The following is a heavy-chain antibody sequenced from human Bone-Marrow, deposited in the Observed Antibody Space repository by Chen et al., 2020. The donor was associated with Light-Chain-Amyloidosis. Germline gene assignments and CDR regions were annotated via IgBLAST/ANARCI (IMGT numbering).Heavy chain of an antibody. J-gene: IGHJ3*02. CDR1: RFAFSSYA. CDR2: ISGSGGSR. Sequence: EVQLVESGGGLLQRGGSLRLSCAASRFAFSSYAMSWVRQAPGKGLEWVSTISGSGGSRYYGDSVKGRLTISRDNSKNALFLQMNSLRAEDTAVYYCAKDPLHSSSGAFDIWGQGTMVTVSS. D-gene: IGHD6-6*01. V-gene: IGHV3-23*04. CDR3: AKDPLHSSSGAFDI.